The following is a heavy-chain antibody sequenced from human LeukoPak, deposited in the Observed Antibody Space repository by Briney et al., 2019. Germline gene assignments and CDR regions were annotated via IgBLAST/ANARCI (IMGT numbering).Heavy chain of an antibody. CDR3: ARDLGYCSSTSCPIDY. CDR1: GFTFDDYG. CDR2: INWNGGST. Sequence: PGGSLRLSCAASGFTFDDYGMSWVRQAPGKGQEWVSGINWNGGSTGYADSVKGRFTISRDNAKNSLYLQMNSLRAEDTALYYCARDLGYCSSTSCPIDYWGQGTLVTVSS. J-gene: IGHJ4*02. D-gene: IGHD2-2*03. V-gene: IGHV3-20*04.